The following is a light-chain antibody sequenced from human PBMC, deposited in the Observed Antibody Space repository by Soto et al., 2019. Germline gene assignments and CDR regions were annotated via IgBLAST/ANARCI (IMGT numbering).Light chain of an antibody. CDR1: QAISNY. J-gene: IGKJ5*01. CDR3: QQCHGPPLT. Sequence: DIQMTQSPSFLSASVGDRVTITCRASQAISNYLNWYQQKPGKAPNLLIFGANTLQSGVPSRFSGSGYGTDFTLTITTLQPEDVGIYYCQQCHGPPLTFGQGTRL. CDR2: GAN. V-gene: IGKV1-39*01.